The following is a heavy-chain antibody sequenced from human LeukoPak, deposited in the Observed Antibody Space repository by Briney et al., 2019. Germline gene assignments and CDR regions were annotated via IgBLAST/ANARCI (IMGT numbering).Heavy chain of an antibody. Sequence: GASVKVSCKASGYTFTGYYMHWVRQAPGQGLEWMGWINPNSGGTNYTQKFQGRVTMTRDTSISTAYMELSRLRSDDTAVYYCVRAVLRFLEWLFPLGYWGQGTLVTVSS. CDR1: GYTFTGYY. D-gene: IGHD3-3*01. J-gene: IGHJ4*02. CDR3: VRAVLRFLEWLFPLGY. CDR2: INPNSGGT. V-gene: IGHV1-2*02.